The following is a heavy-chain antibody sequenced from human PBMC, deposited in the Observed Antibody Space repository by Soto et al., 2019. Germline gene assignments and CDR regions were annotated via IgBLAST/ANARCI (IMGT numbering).Heavy chain of an antibody. V-gene: IGHV3-7*01. CDR2: IKQDGSEK. CDR3: ARVRALIVVVVAGYNWFDP. D-gene: IGHD2-15*01. CDR1: GFTFSSYW. J-gene: IGHJ5*02. Sequence: GGSLRLSCAASGFTFSSYWMSWVRQAPGKGLEWVANIKQDGSEKYYVDSVKGRFTISRDNAKNSLYLQMNSLRAEDTAVYYCARVRALIVVVVAGYNWFDPWGQGTLVTVSS.